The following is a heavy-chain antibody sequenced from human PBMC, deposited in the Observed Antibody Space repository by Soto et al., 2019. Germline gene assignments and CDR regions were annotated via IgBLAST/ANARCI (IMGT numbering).Heavy chain of an antibody. CDR2: MNPNSGNT. Sequence: ASVKVSCKASGYTFTSYDINWVRQATGQGLEWMGWMNPNSGNTGYAQKFQGRVTMTRNTSISTAYMELSSLRSEDTAVYYCARAQHSGIAVAGPDFDYWGQGTLVTVYS. CDR1: GYTFTSYD. J-gene: IGHJ4*02. V-gene: IGHV1-8*01. D-gene: IGHD6-19*01. CDR3: ARAQHSGIAVAGPDFDY.